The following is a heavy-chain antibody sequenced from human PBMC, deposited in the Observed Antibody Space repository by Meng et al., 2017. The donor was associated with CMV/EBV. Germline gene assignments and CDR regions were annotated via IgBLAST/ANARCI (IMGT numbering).Heavy chain of an antibody. CDR3: ARSRELQGVYYYYGMDV. CDR2: ISSSGSTI. V-gene: IGHV3-48*03. CDR1: GFTFSSYE. J-gene: IGHJ6*02. Sequence: GESLKISCAASGFTFSSYEMNCVRQAPGKGLEWVSYISSSGSTIYYADSVKGRFTISRDNAKNSLYLQMNSLRAEDTAVYYCARSRELQGVYYYYGMDVWGQGTTVTVSS. D-gene: IGHD1-7*01.